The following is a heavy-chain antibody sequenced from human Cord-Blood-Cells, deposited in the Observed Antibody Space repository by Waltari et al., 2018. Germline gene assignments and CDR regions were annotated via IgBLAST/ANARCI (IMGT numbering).Heavy chain of an antibody. J-gene: IGHJ4*02. Sequence: EVQLVQSGAEVKKPGESLKISCKGSGYSFTSYWIGWVRQMPGKGLEWMGVIFPGDPATRYSPAFQGQVTNSADKSISTAYLQWSSLKASDTAMYYCARHDQQLVFDYWGQGTLVTVSS. V-gene: IGHV5-51*01. CDR2: IFPGDPAT. D-gene: IGHD6-6*01. CDR3: ARHDQQLVFDY. CDR1: GYSFTSYW.